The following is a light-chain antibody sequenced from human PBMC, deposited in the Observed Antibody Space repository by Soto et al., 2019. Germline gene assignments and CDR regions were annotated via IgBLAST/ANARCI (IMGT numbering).Light chain of an antibody. CDR3: QQYNSYALS. CDR2: KVS. CDR1: QSFTRW. J-gene: IGKJ2*03. V-gene: IGKV1-5*03. Sequence: DIQMTQSPSTLAASVGDRVTITCRASQSFTRWLAWYQQKPGKAPKLLIYKVSNLEVGVPSRFSGTGSGTEFNFPITDLQHDDFATYYCQQYNSYALSFGQGAQLEV.